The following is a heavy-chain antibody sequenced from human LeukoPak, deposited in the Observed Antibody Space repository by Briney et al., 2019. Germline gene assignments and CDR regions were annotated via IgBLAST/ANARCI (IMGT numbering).Heavy chain of an antibody. CDR3: AKRGRFLEWLTNYFDY. Sequence: GGSLRLSCGASGFTFSSYWMHWVRQAPGKGLVWISRINSDGSTTSYADSVKGRFTISRDNAKNTLYLQMNSLRAEDTAVYYCAKRGRFLEWLTNYFDYWGQGTLVTVSS. CDR2: INSDGSTT. D-gene: IGHD3-3*01. CDR1: GFTFSSYW. V-gene: IGHV3-74*01. J-gene: IGHJ4*02.